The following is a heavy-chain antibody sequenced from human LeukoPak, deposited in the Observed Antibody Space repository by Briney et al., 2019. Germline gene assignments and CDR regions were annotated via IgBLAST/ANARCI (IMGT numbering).Heavy chain of an antibody. CDR1: GFTVSSNY. CDR2: IYSVGTT. CDR3: ARDSGQGYSYEGYSFDI. D-gene: IGHD5-18*01. Sequence: HPGGSLRLSCAASGFTVSSNYMSWVRQAPGKGLEWVSVIYSVGTTYYADSVKGRFTISRDNSKNTLYLQMNSLRAEDTAVYYCARDSGQGYSYEGYSFDIWGQGTMVTVSS. J-gene: IGHJ3*02. V-gene: IGHV3-66*01.